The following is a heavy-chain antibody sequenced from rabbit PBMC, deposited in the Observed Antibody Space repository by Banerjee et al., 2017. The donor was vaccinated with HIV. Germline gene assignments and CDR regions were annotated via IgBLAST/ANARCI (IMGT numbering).Heavy chain of an antibody. J-gene: IGHJ3*01. CDR2: IDLLFGTT. V-gene: IGHV1S47*01. Sequence: QEQLVESGGGLVQPGGSLKLSCKASGFDFSRTGVSWVRQAPGKGLEWIGYIDLLFGTTYYANWVNGRFTISSHNAQNTVDLQMNSLTAADTATYFCVRGASNSGYYSLWGQGTLVTVS. CDR3: VRGASNSGYYSL. CDR1: GFDFSRTG. D-gene: IGHD1-1*01.